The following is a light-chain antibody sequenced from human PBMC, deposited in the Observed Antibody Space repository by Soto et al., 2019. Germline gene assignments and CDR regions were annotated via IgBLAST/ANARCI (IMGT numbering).Light chain of an antibody. CDR1: QNVNKY. J-gene: IGKJ3*01. CDR3: QQRSKWPFT. CDR2: DVS. V-gene: IGKV3-11*01. Sequence: EIVLTQSPATLSLSPGERATLSCRASQNVNKYLAWYQQKPGQSPRLLIYDVSKRATGIPPRFSGSGSGTDFTLTISSLESEDFAVYYCQQRSKWPFTFGPGTKVDIK.